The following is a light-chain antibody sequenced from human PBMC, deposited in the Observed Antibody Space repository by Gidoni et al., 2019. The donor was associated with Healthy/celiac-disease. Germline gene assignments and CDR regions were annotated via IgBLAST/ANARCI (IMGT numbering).Light chain of an antibody. J-gene: IGKJ1*01. CDR2: GAT. CDR1: PSVSSRY. Sequence: EIVLPPSPATLSLSPGERATLSCRASPSVSSRYLAWYQQKPGQAPRLLIYGATSRATGIPDRFSGSGSGTDFTLTIRRLEPEDVAVYYCQQYGSSPRTFXQXTKVEIK. V-gene: IGKV3-20*01. CDR3: QQYGSSPRT.